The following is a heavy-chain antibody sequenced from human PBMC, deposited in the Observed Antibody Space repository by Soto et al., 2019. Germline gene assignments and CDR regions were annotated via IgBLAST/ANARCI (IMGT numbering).Heavy chain of an antibody. Sequence: LRLSCADSGFTFSNAWMSWVRQAPGKGLEWVGRIKSKTDGGTTDYAAPVKGRFTISRDDSKNTLYLQMNSLKTEDTAVYYCTTEPYNYYVDYWGQGTLVTVSS. D-gene: IGHD3-10*01. CDR2: IKSKTDGGTT. CDR3: TTEPYNYYVDY. CDR1: GFTFSNAW. J-gene: IGHJ4*02. V-gene: IGHV3-15*01.